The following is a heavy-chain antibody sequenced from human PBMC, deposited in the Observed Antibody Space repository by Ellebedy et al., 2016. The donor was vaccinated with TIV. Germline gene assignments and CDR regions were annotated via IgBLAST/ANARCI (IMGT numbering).Heavy chain of an antibody. D-gene: IGHD3-3*01. J-gene: IGHJ6*03. V-gene: IGHV3-21*01. CDR1: GFNFSSYS. Sequence: GESLKISXAASGFNFSSYSMNWVRQAPGKGLEWVSSISSSSSYIYYADSVKGRFTISRDNAKNSLYLQMNSLRAEDTAVYYCASGVRFLEWFPSYYYYYMDVWGKGTTVTVSS. CDR2: ISSSSSYI. CDR3: ASGVRFLEWFPSYYYYYMDV.